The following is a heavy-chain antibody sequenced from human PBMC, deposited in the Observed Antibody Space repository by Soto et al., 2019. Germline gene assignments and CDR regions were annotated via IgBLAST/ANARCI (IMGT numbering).Heavy chain of an antibody. CDR1: GRSISSYY. J-gene: IGHJ4*02. V-gene: IGHV4-59*12. D-gene: IGHD3-10*01. Sequence: PPETLSLTCTVPGRSISSYYWSWLRQPPGKGLEWIGYIYYSGSTNYNPSLKRRVTISVDTSKNQFSLRLSSVTAADTAVYYCARAVRGEGYSFDYWGRGTLVTVSS. CDR3: ARAVRGEGYSFDY. CDR2: IYYSGST.